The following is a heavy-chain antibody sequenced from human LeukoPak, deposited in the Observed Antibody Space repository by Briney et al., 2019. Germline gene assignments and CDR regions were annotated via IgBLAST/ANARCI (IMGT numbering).Heavy chain of an antibody. J-gene: IGHJ6*02. CDR3: ARERTTTVVRYGMDV. D-gene: IGHD4-23*01. CDR1: GFIVSSNY. Sequence: GGSLRLSCAASGFIVSSNYMNWVRQAPGKGLEWVSINYSGDNTYYADSVKGRFTISRDNSKNTLYLQMNSLRVEDTAVYYCARERTTTVVRYGMDVWGQGTTVTVSS. CDR2: NYSGDNT. V-gene: IGHV3-66*01.